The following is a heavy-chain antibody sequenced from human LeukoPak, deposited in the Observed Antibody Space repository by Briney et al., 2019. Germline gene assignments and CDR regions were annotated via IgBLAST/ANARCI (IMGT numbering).Heavy chain of an antibody. V-gene: IGHV4-39*01. CDR3: ARRAYSAAYWKHFDY. CDR2: IYYHENN. CDR1: GGSISSSSDY. J-gene: IGHJ4*02. Sequence: SETLSLICTVSGGSISSSSDYWGWIRQAPGKGLEWIGSIYYHENNYYNSSLKSRVTISVDTSKNQFSLKLNSVTAADTAVYFCARRAYSAAYWKHFDYWGQGTLVTVSS. D-gene: IGHD1-1*01.